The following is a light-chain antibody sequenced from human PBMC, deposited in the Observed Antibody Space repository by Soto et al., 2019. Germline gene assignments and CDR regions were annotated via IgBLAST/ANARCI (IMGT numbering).Light chain of an antibody. V-gene: IGKV3-15*01. CDR3: QQYNNWLGT. CDR2: GAS. CDR1: QSVSSN. Sequence: EIVMTQSPATLSVSPGERATLSCRASQSVSSNLAWYQQKPGQAPRLLIYGASTRATGIPARFSGSGFGTEFTLTFSSLLSEDFAVYYCQQYNNWLGTFGQGTKVDIK. J-gene: IGKJ1*01.